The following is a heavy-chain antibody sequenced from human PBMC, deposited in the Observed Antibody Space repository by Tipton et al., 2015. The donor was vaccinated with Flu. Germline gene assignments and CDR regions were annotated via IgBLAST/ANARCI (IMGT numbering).Heavy chain of an antibody. D-gene: IGHD6-13*01. V-gene: IGHV3-30-3*01. J-gene: IGHJ6*02. CDR3: ARDRGQQLVSYYYYGTDV. CDR2: ISYDGSNK. Sequence: AASGFTFSSYAMHWVRQAPGKGLEWVAVISYDGSNKYYADSVKGRFTISRDNSKNTLYLQMNSLRAEDTAVYYCARDRGQQLVSYYYYGTDVWGQGTTVPVSS. CDR1: GFTFSSYA.